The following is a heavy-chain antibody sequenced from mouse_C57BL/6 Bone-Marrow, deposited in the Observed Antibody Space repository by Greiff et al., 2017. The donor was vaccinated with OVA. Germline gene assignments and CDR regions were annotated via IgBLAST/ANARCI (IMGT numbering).Heavy chain of an antibody. Sequence: EVKLQESGPGLVKPSQSLSLTCSVTGYSITSGYYWNWIRQFPGNKLEWMGYISYDGSNNYNPSLKNRISITRDTSKNQFFLKLNSVTTEDTATYDCARDLGYDYDGWYFDVWGTGTTVTVSS. D-gene: IGHD2-4*01. CDR1: GYSITSGYY. V-gene: IGHV3-6*01. CDR2: ISYDGSN. J-gene: IGHJ1*03. CDR3: ARDLGYDYDGWYFDV.